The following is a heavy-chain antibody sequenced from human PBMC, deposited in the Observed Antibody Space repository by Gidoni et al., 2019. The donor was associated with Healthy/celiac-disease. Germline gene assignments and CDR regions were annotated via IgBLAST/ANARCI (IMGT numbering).Heavy chain of an antibody. CDR3: ASYPSFGSGSYATH. Sequence: QVQLVESGGGVVQPGRSLRLSCAASGFIFSSYGMHWVRQAPGKGLEWGAVISYDGSNKTYADSVKGRFTISRDNSKNTLYLQMNSLRGEDTAVYYCASYPSFGSGSYATHWGQGTLVTVSS. D-gene: IGHD3-10*01. V-gene: IGHV3-30*03. J-gene: IGHJ4*02. CDR2: ISYDGSNK. CDR1: GFIFSSYG.